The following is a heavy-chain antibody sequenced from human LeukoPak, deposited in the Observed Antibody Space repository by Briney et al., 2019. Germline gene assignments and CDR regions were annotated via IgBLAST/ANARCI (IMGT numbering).Heavy chain of an antibody. J-gene: IGHJ6*02. D-gene: IGHD4-17*01. V-gene: IGHV3-11*03. CDR1: GFTFSDYY. CDR2: INPTSGYT. Sequence: AGSLRLSCAASGFTFSDYYMSWIRQAPGKGLEWLSYINPTSGYTPYADSVRGPFTISRDNAKNSLYLQMNSLRAEDTAVYYCARNAYGAQTPSDVCGQRTTVSASS. CDR3: ARNAYGAQTPSDV.